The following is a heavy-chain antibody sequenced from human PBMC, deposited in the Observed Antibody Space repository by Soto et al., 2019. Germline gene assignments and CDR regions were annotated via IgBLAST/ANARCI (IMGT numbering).Heavy chain of an antibody. Sequence: QLQLQESGPGLVKPSETLSLTCTVSGGSISSSSYYWGWIRQPPGKGLEWIGSIYYSGSTYYHPSLKSRVTIPVDTSKNQFSLKLSSVTAADTAVYYCARPYGDYVSWFDPWGQGTLVTVSS. V-gene: IGHV4-39*01. J-gene: IGHJ5*02. CDR2: IYYSGST. CDR3: ARPYGDYVSWFDP. D-gene: IGHD4-17*01. CDR1: GGSISSSSYY.